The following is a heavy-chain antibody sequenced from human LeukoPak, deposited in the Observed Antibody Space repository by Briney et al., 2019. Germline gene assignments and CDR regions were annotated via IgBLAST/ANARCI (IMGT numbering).Heavy chain of an antibody. J-gene: IGHJ5*02. V-gene: IGHV1-18*04. D-gene: IGHD6-13*01. Sequence: GASVKVSCKASGYTFTSYGISWVRQAPGQGLEWMGWISAYNGNTNYAQKLQGRVTMTTDTSTSTAYMELRSRRSDDTAVYYCARGGYSSSWYWWFDPWGQGTLVTVSS. CDR3: ARGGYSSSWYWWFDP. CDR1: GYTFTSYG. CDR2: ISAYNGNT.